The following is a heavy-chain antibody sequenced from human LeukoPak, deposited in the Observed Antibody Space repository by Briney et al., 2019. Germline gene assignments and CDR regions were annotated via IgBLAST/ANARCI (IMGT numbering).Heavy chain of an antibody. CDR2: ISGYNGNT. V-gene: IGHV1-18*01. CDR1: GYTFTSYG. CDR3: ARASISVAVTPFDY. D-gene: IGHD2-21*01. J-gene: IGHJ4*02. Sequence: GASVNVSCKASGYTFTSYGINWVRQAPGQGPEWMGWISGYNGNTNYAQKVQGRVTMTTDTSTSTAYMELRSLRSDDTAVYYCARASISVAVTPFDYWGQGTLVTVSS.